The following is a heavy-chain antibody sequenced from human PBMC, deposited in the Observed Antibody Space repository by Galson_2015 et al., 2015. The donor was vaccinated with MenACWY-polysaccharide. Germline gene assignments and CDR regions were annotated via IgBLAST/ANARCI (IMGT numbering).Heavy chain of an antibody. D-gene: IGHD6-13*01. V-gene: IGHV3-11*01. CDR1: GFTFSDFY. Sequence: SLRLSCAASGFTFSDFYMTWLRQGPGKGLEWVSYITSSGSRSYYADSGKVRFNMYRDNAKNSVSLKMDSLRGVDTAVYYCASVGEVDSSGWFCYGIDVWGQGTTVTVSS. CDR2: ITSSGSRS. CDR3: ASVGEVDSSGWFCYGIDV. J-gene: IGHJ6*01.